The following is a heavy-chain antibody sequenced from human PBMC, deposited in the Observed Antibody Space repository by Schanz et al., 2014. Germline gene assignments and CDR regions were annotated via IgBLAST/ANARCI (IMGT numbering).Heavy chain of an antibody. V-gene: IGHV3-33*06. CDR2: VWSDGNTK. D-gene: IGHD6-13*01. J-gene: IGHJ4*02. CDR1: GFTFSRFG. Sequence: QVQLVESGGGVVRPGRSLRLSCATSGFTFSRFGMHWVRQAPGKGPEWVALVWSDGNTKYYVDSVKGRFTISRDTSKNTLYLLLNSLRAEDTAVYYCAKDFVPLVQQLIRSGGAHLDHWGQGTLVTVSS. CDR3: AKDFVPLVQQLIRSGGAHLDH.